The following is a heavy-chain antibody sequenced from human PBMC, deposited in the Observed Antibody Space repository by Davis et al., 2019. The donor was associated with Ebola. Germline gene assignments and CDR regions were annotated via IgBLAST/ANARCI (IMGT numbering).Heavy chain of an antibody. D-gene: IGHD1-1*01. V-gene: IGHV1-69*13. Sequence: AASVKVSCKASGGIFSDYTVNWVRQAPGQGLEWMGWIIPMFGAPTYAQKFQGRVTITADESTTTAYMELSSLRSDDTAVYYCARAQFPTTSDHWGQGTLVTVSS. CDR2: IIPMFGAP. J-gene: IGHJ4*02. CDR3: ARAQFPTTSDH. CDR1: GGIFSDYT.